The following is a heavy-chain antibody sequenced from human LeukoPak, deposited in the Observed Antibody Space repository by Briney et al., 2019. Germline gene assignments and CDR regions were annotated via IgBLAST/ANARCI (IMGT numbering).Heavy chain of an antibody. J-gene: IGHJ3*02. V-gene: IGHV1-8*01. CDR2: MNPNSGNT. D-gene: IGHD3-10*01. CDR3: ARFITMVRGVILDAFDI. CDR1: GYTFTSYD. Sequence: GASVKVSCKASGYTFTSYDINWVRQATGQGLEWMGWMNPNSGNTGYAQKFQGRVTMTRNTSISTAYMELSSLRSEDTAVYYCARFITMVRGVILDAFDIWGQGTMVTVSS.